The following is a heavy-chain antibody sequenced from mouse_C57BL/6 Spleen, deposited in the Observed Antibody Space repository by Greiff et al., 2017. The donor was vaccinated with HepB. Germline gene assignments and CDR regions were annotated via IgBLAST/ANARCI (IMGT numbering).Heavy chain of an antibody. J-gene: IGHJ4*01. CDR1: GYTFTSYW. CDR2: IYPSDSET. Sequence: VQLQQPGAELVRPGSSVKLSCKASGYTFTSYWMDWVKQRPGQGLEWIGNIYPSDSETHYNQKFKDKATLTVDKSSSTAYMQLSSLTSEDSAVYYCARRTPYAMDYWGQGTSVTVSS. CDR3: ARRTPYAMDY. V-gene: IGHV1-61*01.